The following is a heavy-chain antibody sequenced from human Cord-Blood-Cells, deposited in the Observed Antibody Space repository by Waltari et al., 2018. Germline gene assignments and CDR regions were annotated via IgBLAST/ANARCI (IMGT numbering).Heavy chain of an antibody. Sequence: QVQLVESGGGVVQPGRSLRLSCAASGFTFSSYAMHWVRQAPGKGLEWVAVISYDGSKKYYADAVKGRFTISRDNSKNTLYLQMNSLRAEDTAVYYCARDLDSTYYFDYWGQGTLVTVSS. J-gene: IGHJ4*02. CDR3: ARDLDSTYYFDY. V-gene: IGHV3-30*04. CDR1: GFTFSSYA. D-gene: IGHD4-4*01. CDR2: ISYDGSKK.